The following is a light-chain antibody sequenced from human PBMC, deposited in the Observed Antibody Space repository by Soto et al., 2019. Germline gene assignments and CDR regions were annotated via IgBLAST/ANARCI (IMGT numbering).Light chain of an antibody. CDR1: QIISSY. V-gene: IGKV1-39*01. CDR3: QQSNSIPWT. Sequence: DIQMTQSPSSLSASVGDRVSITCRASQIISSYLNWYQQKPGKAPKLLIYAASSLQSGVPSRFSGSGSETDFTLTISSVHPEDFATYYCQQSNSIPWTFVQGTKVEIK. CDR2: AAS. J-gene: IGKJ1*01.